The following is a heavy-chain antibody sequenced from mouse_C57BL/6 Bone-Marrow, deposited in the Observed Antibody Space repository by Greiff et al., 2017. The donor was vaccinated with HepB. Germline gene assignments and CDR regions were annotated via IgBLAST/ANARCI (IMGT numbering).Heavy chain of an antibody. J-gene: IGHJ2*01. V-gene: IGHV1-64*01. CDR3: ARSGWVDVYFDY. Sequence: QVQLQQPGAELVKPGASVKLSCKASGYTFTSYWMHWVKQRPGQGLEWIGMIHPNSGSTNYNEKFKSKATLTVDKSSSTAYMQLSSLTSEDSAVYYCARSGWVDVYFDYWGQGTTLTVSS. CDR2: IHPNSGST. D-gene: IGHD2-3*01. CDR1: GYTFTSYW.